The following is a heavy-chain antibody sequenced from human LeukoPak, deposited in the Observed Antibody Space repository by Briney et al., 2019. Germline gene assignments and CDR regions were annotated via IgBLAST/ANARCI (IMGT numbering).Heavy chain of an antibody. CDR3: ARHNRDGYDYVDY. Sequence: SETLSLTCTVFGGSISSSSYYWGWIRQPPGKGLEWIGTIYYSGRTYYNPSLRSRVTISVDTSKNQFSLKVNSVTAADTALYYCARHNRDGYDYVDYWGQGTLVTVSS. CDR1: GGSISSSSYY. V-gene: IGHV4-39*01. D-gene: IGHD5-24*01. CDR2: IYYSGRT. J-gene: IGHJ4*02.